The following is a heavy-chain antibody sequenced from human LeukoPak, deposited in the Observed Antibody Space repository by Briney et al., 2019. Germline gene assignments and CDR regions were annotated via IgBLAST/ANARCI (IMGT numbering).Heavy chain of an antibody. CDR3: ARVPSYASKWYFDY. CDR1: GGSINNYY. D-gene: IGHD2-2*01. V-gene: IGHV4-59*01. J-gene: IGHJ4*02. CDR2: IYYSGST. Sequence: PSETLSLTCTVSGGSINNYYWSWIRQPPGKGLEWIGYIYYSGSTNYNPSLKSRVTISVDTSKNQFPLKLSSVTAADTAVYYCARVPSYASKWYFDYWGQGTLVTVSS.